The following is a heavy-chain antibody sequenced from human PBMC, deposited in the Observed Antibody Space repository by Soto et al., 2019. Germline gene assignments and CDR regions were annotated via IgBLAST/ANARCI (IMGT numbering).Heavy chain of an antibody. CDR3: AREAA. J-gene: IGHJ5*02. V-gene: IGHV4-61*03. CDR2: IYSSGST. CDR1: GGSVSGGSYY. Sequence: QVQLQESGPGLVKPSETLSLTCTVSGGSVSGGSYYWTWIRQPPGKGLEWIGYIYSSGSTNYHPSLKSRVTISVDTSKNHFSLKLSSVTAADTAVYYCAREAAWGQGTLVTVSS.